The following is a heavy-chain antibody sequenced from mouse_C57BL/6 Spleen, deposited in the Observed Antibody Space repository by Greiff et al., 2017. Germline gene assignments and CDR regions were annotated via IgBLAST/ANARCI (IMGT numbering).Heavy chain of an antibody. Sequence: EVQLQQSGPVLVKPGASVKMSCKASGYTFTDYYMNWVKQSHGKSLEWIGVINPYNGGTSYNQKFKGKATLTVDKSSSTAYMELNSLTSEDSAVYYCARKMLDYDGSSYRYFDVWGTGTTVTVSS. CDR1: GYTFTDYY. D-gene: IGHD1-1*01. CDR3: ARKMLDYDGSSYRYFDV. V-gene: IGHV1-19*01. J-gene: IGHJ1*03. CDR2: INPYNGGT.